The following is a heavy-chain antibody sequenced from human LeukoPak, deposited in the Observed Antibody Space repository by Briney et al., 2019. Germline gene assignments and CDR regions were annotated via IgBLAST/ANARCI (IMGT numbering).Heavy chain of an antibody. CDR2: TSAYNGNT. V-gene: IGHV1-18*01. J-gene: IGHJ3*02. CDR3: ASTYCTNGVCYKDDAFDI. CDR1: GYTFTSYG. D-gene: IGHD2-8*01. Sequence: GASVKVSCKASGYTFTSYGISWVRQAPGQGLEWMGWTSAYNGNTNYAQKLQGRVTMTTDTSTSTAYTELRSLRSDDTAVYYCASTYCTNGVCYKDDAFDIWGQGTMVTVSS.